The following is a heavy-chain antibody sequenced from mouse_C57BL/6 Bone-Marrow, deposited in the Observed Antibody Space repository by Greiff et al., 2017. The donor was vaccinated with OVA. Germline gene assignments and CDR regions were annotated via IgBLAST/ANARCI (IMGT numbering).Heavy chain of an antibody. CDR2: IDPEDGDT. CDR3: SPYYYGSRAWFAY. V-gene: IGHV14-1*01. D-gene: IGHD1-1*01. Sequence: EVQLQQSGAELVRPGASVKLSCTASGFNIKDYYMHWVKQRPEQGLEWIGRIDPEDGDTEYAPKFQGKATMTADTSSNTAYLQLSSLTSEDTAVYYCSPYYYGSRAWFAYWGQGTLVTVYA. J-gene: IGHJ3*01. CDR1: GFNIKDYY.